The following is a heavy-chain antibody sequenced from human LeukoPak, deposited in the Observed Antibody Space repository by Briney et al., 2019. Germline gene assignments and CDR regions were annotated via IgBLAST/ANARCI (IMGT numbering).Heavy chain of an antibody. D-gene: IGHD1-26*01. CDR2: ISSSSSYI. V-gene: IGHV3-21*01. CDR1: GFTFSRYS. CDR3: ARVISGELPTIDYYYYYYMDV. Sequence: GGSLRLSCAASGFTFSRYSMNWVRQAPGKGLEWVSSISSSSSYIYYADSVKGRFTISRDNAKNSLYLQMNSLRAEDTAAYYCARVISGELPTIDYYYYYYMDVWGKGTTVTVSS. J-gene: IGHJ6*03.